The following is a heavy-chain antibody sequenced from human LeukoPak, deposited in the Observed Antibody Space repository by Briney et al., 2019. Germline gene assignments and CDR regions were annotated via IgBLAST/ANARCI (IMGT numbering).Heavy chain of an antibody. Sequence: TLSLTCTVSGGSISSGGYYWSWIRQPPGKGLEWIGYIYHSGSTYYNPSLKSRVTMSVDRSKNQFSLKLSSVTAADTAVYYCASDSSQGFDYWGQGTLVTVSS. D-gene: IGHD2-2*01. J-gene: IGHJ4*02. CDR1: GGSISSGGYY. CDR3: ASDSSQGFDY. V-gene: IGHV4-30-2*01. CDR2: IYHSGST.